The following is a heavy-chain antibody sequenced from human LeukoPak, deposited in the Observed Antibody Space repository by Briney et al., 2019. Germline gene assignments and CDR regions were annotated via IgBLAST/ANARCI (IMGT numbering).Heavy chain of an antibody. CDR3: ARDNGRDILTGYYPVRAFDI. D-gene: IGHD3-9*01. J-gene: IGHJ3*02. CDR2: IYHSGST. V-gene: IGHV4-4*02. Sequence: PSGTLSLTCAVSGGSISSSNWWSWVRQPPGKGLEWIGEIYHSGSTNYNPSLKSRVTISVDKSKNQFSLKPSSVTAADTAVYYCARDNGRDILTGYYPVRAFDIWGQGTMVTVSS. CDR1: GGSISSSNW.